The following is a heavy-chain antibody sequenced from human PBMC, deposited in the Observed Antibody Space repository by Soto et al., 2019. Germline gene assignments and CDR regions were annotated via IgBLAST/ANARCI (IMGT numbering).Heavy chain of an antibody. D-gene: IGHD2-2*01. J-gene: IGHJ3*02. CDR1: GGSFSGYY. CDR2: INHSGST. CDR3: ARAPLLRYCSSTSCYSRVNAFDI. V-gene: IGHV4-34*01. Sequence: SETLSLTCAVDGGSFSGYYWSRILQPPGKGLEWIGEINHSGSTNYNPSLKSRVTISVDTSKNQFSLKLSSVTAADTAVYYCARAPLLRYCSSTSCYSRVNAFDIWGQGTMVTVSS.